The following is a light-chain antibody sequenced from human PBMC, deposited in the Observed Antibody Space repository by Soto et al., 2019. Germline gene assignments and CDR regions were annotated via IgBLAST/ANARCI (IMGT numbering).Light chain of an antibody. CDR2: SAS. V-gene: IGKV1-39*01. CDR3: QQSYSHLIT. CDR1: QTILRS. J-gene: IGKJ5*01. Sequence: DIQMTQSPSSLSASVGGRVNITCRASQTILRSLNWYQQKPGRAPKLLIHSASTLQSGVPSRFSGGGSGTDFTLSINRLQPEDFATYYCQQSYSHLITFGQGTRLEIK.